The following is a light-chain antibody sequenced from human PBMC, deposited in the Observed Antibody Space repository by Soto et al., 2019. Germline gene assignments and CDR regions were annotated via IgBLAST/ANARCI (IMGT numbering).Light chain of an antibody. J-gene: IGKJ1*01. CDR3: LQDYSYPWT. Sequence: AVEMTQSPSSLSASVGDRVTISCRASQDIRIDVGWYQRRPGKAPRLLMYGATNLQSGVSSRFSGSGYGADFTLTISSLQPEDAATYFCLQDYSYPWTFGQGTKVDIK. CDR1: QDIRID. V-gene: IGKV1-6*01. CDR2: GAT.